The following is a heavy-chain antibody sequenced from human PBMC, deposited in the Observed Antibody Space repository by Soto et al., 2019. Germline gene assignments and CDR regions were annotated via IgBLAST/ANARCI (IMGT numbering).Heavy chain of an antibody. D-gene: IGHD3-3*01. Sequence: SETLSLTCTVSGGSISSGDYYWSWIRQPPGKGLEWIGYIYYSGSTYYNPSLKSRVTISVDTSKNQFSLKLSSVTAADTAVYYCARDPAYYDFWSGYLYAFDIWGQGTMVTVSS. V-gene: IGHV4-30-4*01. CDR3: ARDPAYYDFWSGYLYAFDI. J-gene: IGHJ3*02. CDR2: IYYSGST. CDR1: GGSISSGDYY.